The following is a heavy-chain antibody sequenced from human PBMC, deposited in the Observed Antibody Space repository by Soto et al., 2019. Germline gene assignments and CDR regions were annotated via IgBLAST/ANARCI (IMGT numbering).Heavy chain of an antibody. J-gene: IGHJ5*02. CDR2: IIPILGIA. Sequence: SVKVSCKASGGTFSSYTISWVRQAPGQGLEWMGRIIPILGIANYAQKFQGRVTITADKSTSTAYMELSSLRSEDTAVYYCASFLRYCSGGSCYREGNWFDPWGQGTLVTVSS. CDR1: GGTFSSYT. D-gene: IGHD2-15*01. V-gene: IGHV1-69*02. CDR3: ASFLRYCSGGSCYREGNWFDP.